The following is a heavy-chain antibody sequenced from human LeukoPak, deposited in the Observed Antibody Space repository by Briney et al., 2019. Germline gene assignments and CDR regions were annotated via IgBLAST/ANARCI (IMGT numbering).Heavy chain of an antibody. V-gene: IGHV4-59*01. CDR2: IYYSGST. Sequence: PSETLSLTCTVSGGSISSYYWSWIRQPPGKGLEWIGYIYYSGSTNYNPSLKRRVTISVDTSKNQFSLKLSSVTAADTAVYYCARVLWFGEFLLDYWGQGTLVTVSS. CDR3: ARVLWFGEFLLDY. D-gene: IGHD3-10*01. CDR1: GGSISSYY. J-gene: IGHJ4*02.